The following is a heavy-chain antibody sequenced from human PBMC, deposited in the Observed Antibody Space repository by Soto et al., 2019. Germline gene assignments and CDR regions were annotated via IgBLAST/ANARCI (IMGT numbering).Heavy chain of an antibody. CDR1: GGSISWSNW. Sequence: QVQLQESGPGLVKPSGTLSLTCAVSGGSISWSNWWRWVRQPPGKGLEWIGEIYHSGSTNNNPSLKSRVTIAVDKSKTQFSLKQSSVTAADTAVYYWERDYMVHGVKRWFDPWGQGTLVTVSS. V-gene: IGHV4-4*02. CDR3: ERDYMVHGVKRWFDP. CDR2: IYHSGST. J-gene: IGHJ5*02. D-gene: IGHD3-10*01.